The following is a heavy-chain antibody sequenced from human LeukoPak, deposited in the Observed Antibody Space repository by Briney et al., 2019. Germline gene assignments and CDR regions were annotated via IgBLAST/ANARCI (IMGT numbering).Heavy chain of an antibody. D-gene: IGHD6-19*01. CDR1: GFTFSTYW. J-gene: IGHJ4*02. V-gene: IGHV3-74*01. Sequence: GGSLRLSCAASGFTFSTYWMHWFRQVPGKGLVWVSRINSDGSSTSYADSVKGRFTISRGNAKNTLYLQMNSLRAEDTAVYYCTRPIDIALAGRGDFWGQGTLVTVSS. CDR2: INSDGSST. CDR3: TRPIDIALAGRGDF.